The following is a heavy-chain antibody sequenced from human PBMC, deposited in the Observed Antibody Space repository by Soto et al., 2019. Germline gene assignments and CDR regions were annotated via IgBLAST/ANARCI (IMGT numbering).Heavy chain of an antibody. V-gene: IGHV1-3*01. CDR1: GYTFTSYG. D-gene: IGHD1-26*01. J-gene: IGHJ4*02. CDR3: ARGASPLIDY. Sequence: ASVKVSCKASGYTFTSYGISWVRQAPGQRLEWMGWINAGNGNTKYSQKFQGRVTITRDTSASTAYMEVSSLRSEDTAVYYCARGASPLIDYWGQGTLVTVSS. CDR2: INAGNGNT.